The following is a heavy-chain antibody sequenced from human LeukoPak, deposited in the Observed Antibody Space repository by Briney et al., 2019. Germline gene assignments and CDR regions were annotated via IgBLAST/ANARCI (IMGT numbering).Heavy chain of an antibody. J-gene: IGHJ5*02. CDR1: GYTFTSYY. CDR2: INPSGGST. D-gene: IGHD5-18*01. CDR3: ASGNTAMETDNWFDP. Sequence: ASVKVSCKASGYTFTSYYMHWVRQAPGQGLEWMGIINPSGGSTSYAQKFQGRVTITADESTSTAYMELSSLRSEDTAVYYCASGNTAMETDNWFDPWGQGTLVTVSS. V-gene: IGHV1-46*01.